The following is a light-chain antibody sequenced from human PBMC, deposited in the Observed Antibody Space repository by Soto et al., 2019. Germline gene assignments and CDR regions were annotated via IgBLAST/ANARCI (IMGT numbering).Light chain of an antibody. J-gene: IGKJ4*01. Sequence: DIQMTQAPSSLSLSVGDSVTITCRARQSLGGFLNWYQQKLGKAPKLRIYAASILQSGATSRFSCSGSGNDVTLTISSLQPEVFATYYCQQSDSTPLTFGGGTKVEI. CDR3: QQSDSTPLT. CDR2: AAS. V-gene: IGKV1-39*01. CDR1: QSLGGF.